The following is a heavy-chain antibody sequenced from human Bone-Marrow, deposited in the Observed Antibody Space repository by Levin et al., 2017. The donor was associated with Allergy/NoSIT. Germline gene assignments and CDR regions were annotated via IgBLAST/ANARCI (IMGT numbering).Heavy chain of an antibody. CDR1: GFTFGDYY. CDR3: ARDQWTYAY. CDR2: INSGGSTM. J-gene: IGHJ4*02. V-gene: IGHV3-11*01. Sequence: PGGSLRLSCAASGFTFGDYYMSWIRQAPGKGLEWVSYINSGGSTMYYADSVKGRFTTSRDNAKNSLYLQMNSLRAEDTAVYYCARDQWTYAYWGQGALVTVSS. D-gene: IGHD6-19*01.